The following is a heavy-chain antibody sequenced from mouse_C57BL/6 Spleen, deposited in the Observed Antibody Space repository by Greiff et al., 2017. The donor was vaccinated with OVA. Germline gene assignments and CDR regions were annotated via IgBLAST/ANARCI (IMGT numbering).Heavy chain of an antibody. J-gene: IGHJ3*01. V-gene: IGHV1-55*01. CDR1: GYTFTSYW. Sequence: QVQLKESGAELVKPGASVKMSCKASGYTFTSYWITWVKQRPGQGLEWIGDIYPGSGSTNYNEKFKSKATLTVDTSSSTAYMQLSSLTSEDSAVYYCARRDDYVWFAYWGQGTLVTVSA. CDR2: IYPGSGST. CDR3: ARRDDYVWFAY. D-gene: IGHD2-4*01.